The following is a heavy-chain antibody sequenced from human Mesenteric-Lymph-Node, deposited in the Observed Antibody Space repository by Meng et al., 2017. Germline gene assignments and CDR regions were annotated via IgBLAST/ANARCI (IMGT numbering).Heavy chain of an antibody. V-gene: IGHV3-21*01. J-gene: IGHJ4*02. Sequence: GESLKISCAASGFSFSYYTMNWVRQAPGKGLEWVSSISSSGLNTIYYADSVKGRFTISRDDAKNSLYLEMESLRAEDMALYYCARDGRASHDYWGLGTLVTVSS. CDR1: GFSFSYYT. D-gene: IGHD1-26*01. CDR3: ARDGRASHDY. CDR2: ISSSGLNTI.